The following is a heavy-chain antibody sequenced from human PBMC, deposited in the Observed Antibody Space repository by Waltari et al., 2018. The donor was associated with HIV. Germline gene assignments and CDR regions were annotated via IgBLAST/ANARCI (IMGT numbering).Heavy chain of an antibody. D-gene: IGHD5-12*01. J-gene: IGHJ4*02. CDR2: IDCNTGDT. CDR1: GYTFAYYI. CDR3: ARETYSPAKKFDF. V-gene: IGHV1-2*02. Sequence: QVHLVQSGAEVKEPGASVTVSCQPSGYTFAYYIIHWVRQAPGQGLEWMGWIDCNTGDTTHAQKFQDRITMTMNPSLSTAYMELNRLTSDDTAVYYCARETYSPAKKFDFWGQGSLVTVSS.